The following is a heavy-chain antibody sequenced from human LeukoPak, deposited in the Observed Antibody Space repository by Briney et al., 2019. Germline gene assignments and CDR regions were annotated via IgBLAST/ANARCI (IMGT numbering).Heavy chain of an antibody. Sequence: ESSVKVSCKASGGTFNNYAISLVRQAPGQGLEWMGGIIPIFDTPNYAQKFQGRVTITTDESTSTAYMELSSLRSEDTAVYYCARDIPGYDAFDIWGQGTVVTVSS. D-gene: IGHD1-1*01. CDR1: GGTFNNYA. J-gene: IGHJ3*02. V-gene: IGHV1-69*05. CDR3: ARDIPGYDAFDI. CDR2: IIPIFDTP.